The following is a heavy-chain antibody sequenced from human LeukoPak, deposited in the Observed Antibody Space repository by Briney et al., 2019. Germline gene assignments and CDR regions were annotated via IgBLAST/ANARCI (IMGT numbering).Heavy chain of an antibody. Sequence: GGSLRLSCAASGFTFSSYGMHWVRQAPGKGLEWVAFIRYDGSNKYYADSVKGRFTISRDNSKNTLYLHMNSLRAEDTAVYYCAKGIAAAGTGGYWGQGTLVTVSS. J-gene: IGHJ4*02. CDR1: GFTFSSYG. CDR3: AKGIAAAGTGGY. D-gene: IGHD6-13*01. CDR2: IRYDGSNK. V-gene: IGHV3-30*02.